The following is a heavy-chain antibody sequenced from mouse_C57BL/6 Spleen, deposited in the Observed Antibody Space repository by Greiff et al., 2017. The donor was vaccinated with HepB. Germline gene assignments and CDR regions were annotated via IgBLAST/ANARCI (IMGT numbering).Heavy chain of an antibody. Sequence: QVQLKESGAELARPGASVKLSCKASGYTFTSYGISWVKQRTGQGLEWIGEIYPRSGTTYYNEKFKGKATLTADKSSSTAYMELRSRTSEDSAVYFCEREDYCSNYVRFAYCGQGTLVTVSA. CDR2: IYPRSGTT. V-gene: IGHV1-81*01. CDR3: EREDYCSNYVRFAY. CDR1: GYTFTSYG. D-gene: IGHD2-5*01. J-gene: IGHJ3*01.